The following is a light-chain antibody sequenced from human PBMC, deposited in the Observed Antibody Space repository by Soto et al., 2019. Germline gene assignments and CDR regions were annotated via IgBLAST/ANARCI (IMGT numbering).Light chain of an antibody. Sequence: QSVLTQPASVSGSPGQSITISCAGSNSDVGTYSIVSWYQQHPGKAPRLMIYEVSKRPSGVSDRFSGSKSGKTASLTISGLQAEDEADYYCCSYAGRSTYVFGPGTKVTVL. J-gene: IGLJ1*01. V-gene: IGLV2-23*02. CDR3: CSYAGRSTYV. CDR2: EVS. CDR1: NSDVGTYSI.